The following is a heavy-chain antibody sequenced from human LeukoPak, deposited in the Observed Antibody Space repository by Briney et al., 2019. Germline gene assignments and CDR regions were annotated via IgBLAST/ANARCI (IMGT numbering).Heavy chain of an antibody. Sequence: GGSLRLSCAASGFTVSDNYMSWVRQAPGKGLEWVSVIYSGGNTYYADSVKGRFTISRDNSKNTLYLQMNSLRVEDTAVYYCATHPGGGMYYFDYWGQRTLVTVSS. CDR1: GFTVSDNY. D-gene: IGHD3-16*01. J-gene: IGHJ4*02. V-gene: IGHV3-66*02. CDR3: ATHPGGGMYYFDY. CDR2: IYSGGNT.